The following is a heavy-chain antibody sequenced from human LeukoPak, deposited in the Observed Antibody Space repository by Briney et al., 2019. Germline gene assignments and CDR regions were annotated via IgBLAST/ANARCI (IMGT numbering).Heavy chain of an antibody. Sequence: GGSLRLSCAVSGFTFDDYAMHWVRQAPGRGLEWVSGINWKTGNGIYADSVKGRFTISRDNAKNSLYLQMSSLRADDTALYYCTRRAARWQFDLWGRGTLLTVSS. V-gene: IGHV3-9*01. CDR1: GFTFDDYA. D-gene: IGHD5-24*01. J-gene: IGHJ2*01. CDR2: INWKTGNG. CDR3: TRRAARWQFDL.